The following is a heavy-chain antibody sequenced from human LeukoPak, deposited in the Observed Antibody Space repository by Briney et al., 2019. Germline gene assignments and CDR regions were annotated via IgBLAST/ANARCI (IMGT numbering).Heavy chain of an antibody. CDR1: GGSITSNY. CDR2: KHYGGGA. V-gene: IGHV4-59*01. D-gene: IGHD3-10*01. Sequence: PSETLSLTCPVSGGSITSNYWSWIRQPPGKGLEWIGYKHYGGGANANPSLRSRVTISVDTSKNQFSLKLNSVTAADTAVYYCARDTFYYGSEDDYDDVFDLWSQGTMVTVSS. J-gene: IGHJ3*01. CDR3: ARDTFYYGSEDDYDDVFDL.